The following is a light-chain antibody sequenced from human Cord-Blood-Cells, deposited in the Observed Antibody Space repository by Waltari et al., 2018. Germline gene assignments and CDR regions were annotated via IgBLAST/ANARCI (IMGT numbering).Light chain of an antibody. Sequence: EIVMTLSPATLSVSPGERATLSCRASQSVSSNLAWYQQKPGQAPRLLIYGASTRATVIPARFSGSGSWTEFTLTISSLQSEDFAVYYGQQYNNWWTFGQGTKVEIK. CDR2: GAS. CDR3: QQYNNWWT. V-gene: IGKV3-15*01. J-gene: IGKJ1*01. CDR1: QSVSSN.